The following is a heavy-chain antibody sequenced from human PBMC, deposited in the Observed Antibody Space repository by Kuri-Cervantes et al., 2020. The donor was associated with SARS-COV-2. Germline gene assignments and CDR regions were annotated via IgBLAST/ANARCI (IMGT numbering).Heavy chain of an antibody. J-gene: IGHJ6*02. CDR3: AKDMGITGTTPYYGMDV. Sequence: ETLSLTCAASGFTFDEYAMHWVRQAPGKGLEWVSLISWDGGSTYYADSVKGRFTISRDNSKNSLYLQMNSLRAEDTALYYCAKDMGITGTTPYYGMDVWGQGTTVTVSS. CDR2: ISWDGGST. V-gene: IGHV3-43D*04. CDR1: GFTFDEYA. D-gene: IGHD1-7*01.